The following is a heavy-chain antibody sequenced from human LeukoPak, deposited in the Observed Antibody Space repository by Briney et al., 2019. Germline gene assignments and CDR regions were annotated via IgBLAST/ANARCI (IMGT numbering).Heavy chain of an antibody. J-gene: IGHJ4*02. D-gene: IGHD6-19*01. CDR2: ISSSSSYI. V-gene: IGHV3-21*01. CDR3: ARDYGFSYRPWLAYYFDY. Sequence: GGSLRLSCAASGFTFSSYSMNWVRQAPGKGLEWVSSISSSSSYIYYADSVKGRFTISRDNAKNSLYLQMNSLRAEDTAVYYCARDYGFSYRPWLAYYFDYWGQGTLVTVSS. CDR1: GFTFSSYS.